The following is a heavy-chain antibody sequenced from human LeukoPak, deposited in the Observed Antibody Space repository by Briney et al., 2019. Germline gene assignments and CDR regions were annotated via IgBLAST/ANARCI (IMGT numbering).Heavy chain of an antibody. D-gene: IGHD3-22*01. CDR2: ISSSSSYI. CDR1: GFTFSSYS. CDR3: ARDYDSSGYYYPQFDY. V-gene: IGHV3-21*01. Sequence: GGSLRLSYAASGFTFSSYSMNWVRQAPGKGLEWVSSISSSSSYIYYADSVKGRFTISRDNAKNSLYLQMNSLRAEDTAVYYCARDYDSSGYYYPQFDYWGQGTLVTVSS. J-gene: IGHJ4*02.